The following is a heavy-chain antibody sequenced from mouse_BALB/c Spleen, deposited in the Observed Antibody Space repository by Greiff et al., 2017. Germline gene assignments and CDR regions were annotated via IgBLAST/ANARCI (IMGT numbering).Heavy chain of an antibody. CDR3: ARDDYDVYAMDY. J-gene: IGHJ4*01. D-gene: IGHD2-4*01. V-gene: IGHV1-9*01. CDR2: ILPGSGST. CDR1: GYTFSSYW. Sequence: VQLVESGAELMKPGASVKISCKATGYTFSSYWIEWVKQRPGHGLEWIGEILPGSGSTNYNEKFKGKATFTADTSSNTAYMQLSSLTSEDSAVYYCARDDYDVYAMDYWGQGTSGTVSS.